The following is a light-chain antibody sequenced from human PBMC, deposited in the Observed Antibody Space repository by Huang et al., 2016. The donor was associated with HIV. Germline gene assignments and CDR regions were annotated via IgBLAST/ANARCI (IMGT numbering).Light chain of an antibody. J-gene: IGKJ2*01. CDR2: DAS. V-gene: IGKV1-5*01. CDR1: QNISTW. Sequence: DIQMTQSPSTLSASVGDRVTITCRASQNISTWLAWYQPKPGRAPKLLIYDASSLESGVPSRFSGSGSGSEFSLTISSLQPNNFATYFCQQYRSYPYTFGQGTKLEIK. CDR3: QQYRSYPYT.